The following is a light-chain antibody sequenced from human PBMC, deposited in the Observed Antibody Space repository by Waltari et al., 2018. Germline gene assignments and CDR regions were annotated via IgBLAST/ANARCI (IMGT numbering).Light chain of an antibody. V-gene: IGKV1-39*01. CDR2: AAS. Sequence: DIQMTQSPSSLSASVGDRVTITCRASQSISSYLNWYQQKPGKAPKLLIYAASSLQSGVPSSFSGSGSGTDFTLTISSLQPEDFATYYCPQSYSTPLTFGGGTKVEIK. CDR3: PQSYSTPLT. J-gene: IGKJ4*01. CDR1: QSISSY.